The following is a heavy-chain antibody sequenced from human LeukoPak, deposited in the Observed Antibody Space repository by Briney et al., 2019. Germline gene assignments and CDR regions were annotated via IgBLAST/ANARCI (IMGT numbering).Heavy chain of an antibody. Sequence: ASVKVSCKASGYTFTGYYMHWVRQAPGQGPEWMGWINPNSGGTNYAQKFQGWVTMTRDTSISTAYMELSRLRSDDTAVYYCARGSHIAVAGTTLLDYWGQGTLVTVSS. D-gene: IGHD6-19*01. CDR3: ARGSHIAVAGTTLLDY. V-gene: IGHV1-2*04. CDR1: GYTFTGYY. J-gene: IGHJ4*02. CDR2: INPNSGGT.